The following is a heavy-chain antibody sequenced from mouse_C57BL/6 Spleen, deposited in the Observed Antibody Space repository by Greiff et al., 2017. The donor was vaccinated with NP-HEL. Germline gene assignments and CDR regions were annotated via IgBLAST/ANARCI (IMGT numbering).Heavy chain of an antibody. D-gene: IGHD3-3*01. CDR3: YRKGGRGLSFYAMDY. Sequence: QVQLKESGPGLVQPSQSLSITCTVSGFSLTSYGVHWVRQSPGKGLEWLGVIWSGGSTDYNAAFISRLSISKDNAKSQVFFKMNSLQADDTAIYYCYRKGGRGLSFYAMDYWGQRTSVTVSS. CDR2: IWSGGST. J-gene: IGHJ4*01. V-gene: IGHV2-2*01. CDR1: GFSLTSYG.